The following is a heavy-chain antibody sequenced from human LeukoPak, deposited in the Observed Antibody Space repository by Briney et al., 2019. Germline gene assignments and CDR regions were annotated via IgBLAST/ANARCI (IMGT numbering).Heavy chain of an antibody. V-gene: IGHV4-39*01. CDR3: ARQGDYYDSSGAHGPFDY. Sequence: SSETLSLTCSVSAGSISSSNYYWGWIRQPPGKGLEWIGSIYHSGRTYYNPSLKSRVTMSVDTSKNQFSLTLSSVTAADTAVYYCARQGDYYDSSGAHGPFDYWGQGTLVTVSS. CDR2: IYHSGRT. J-gene: IGHJ4*02. D-gene: IGHD3-22*01. CDR1: AGSISSSNYY.